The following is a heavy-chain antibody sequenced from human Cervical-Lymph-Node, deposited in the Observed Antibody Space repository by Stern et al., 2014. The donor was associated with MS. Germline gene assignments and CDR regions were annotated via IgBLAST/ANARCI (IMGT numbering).Heavy chain of an antibody. V-gene: IGHV3-30*09. D-gene: IGHD2-15*01. CDR1: GFTFSSYA. J-gene: IGHJ4*02. CDR3: ATKAPTYCSGASCFDY. Sequence: MQLVESGGGVVQPGRSLRLSCAASGFTFSSYAMHWVRQAPGKGLEWVALISYDGNNKYSADSVKGRFAISRDNSKNTLYLQMNSLRTEDTAVYYCATKAPTYCSGASCFDYWGQGTLVTVSS. CDR2: ISYDGNNK.